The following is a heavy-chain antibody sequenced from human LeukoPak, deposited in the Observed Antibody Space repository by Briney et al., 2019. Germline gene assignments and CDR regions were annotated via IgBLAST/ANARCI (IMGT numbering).Heavy chain of an antibody. CDR3: ARHMPFGGVIVIPAVDY. Sequence: TSETLSLTCAVYGGSFSGYYWSWIRQPPGKGLEWIGEINHSGSTNYNPSLKSRVTISVDTSKNQFSLKLSSVTAADTAVYHCARHMPFGGVIVIPAVDYWGQGTLVTVSS. J-gene: IGHJ4*02. D-gene: IGHD3-16*02. CDR2: INHSGST. V-gene: IGHV4-34*01. CDR1: GGSFSGYY.